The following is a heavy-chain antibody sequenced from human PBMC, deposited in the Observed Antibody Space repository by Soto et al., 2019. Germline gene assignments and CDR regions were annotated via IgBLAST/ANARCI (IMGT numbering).Heavy chain of an antibody. D-gene: IGHD4-17*01. V-gene: IGHV3-30-3*01. CDR2: ISYDGSNK. Sequence: QVQLVESGGGVVQPGRSLRLSCAASGFTFSSYAMHWVRQAPGKGLEWVAVISYDGSNKYYADSVKGRFTISRDNSKNTLYLQMNSLRAEDTAVYYCAKGKTTVYYYYMDVWGKGTTVTVSS. CDR3: AKGKTTVYYYYMDV. CDR1: GFTFSSYA. J-gene: IGHJ6*03.